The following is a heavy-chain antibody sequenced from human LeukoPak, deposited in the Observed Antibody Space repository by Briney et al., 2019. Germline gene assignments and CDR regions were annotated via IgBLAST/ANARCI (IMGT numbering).Heavy chain of an antibody. J-gene: IGHJ4*02. V-gene: IGHV3-30*02. CDR2: IGHDGDNE. CDR1: GFTFSNHG. Sequence: GGSLRLSCIASGFTFSNHGMHWVRQAPGKGLEWVTFIGHDGDNEQYAQSVRGRFAISRDKSKNTVYLQMNSLRAEDTAVYYCAKAGEVYDILTFFDYWGQGTLVTVSS. CDR3: AKAGEVYDILTFFDY. D-gene: IGHD3-9*01.